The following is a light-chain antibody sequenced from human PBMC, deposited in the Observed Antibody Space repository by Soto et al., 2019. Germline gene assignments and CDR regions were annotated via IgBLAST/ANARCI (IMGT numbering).Light chain of an antibody. V-gene: IGKV3-20*01. CDR3: QQYGSSPPLT. CDR2: GAS. J-gene: IGKJ4*01. CDR1: QSVSSSY. Sequence: EMVLTQSPGTLSLSPGERATLSCRASQSVSSSYLAWYQQKPGQAPRLLIYGASSRATGIPDRFSGSRSATDFTLTISRLEPEDFAVYYCQQYGSSPPLTFGGGTKVEIK.